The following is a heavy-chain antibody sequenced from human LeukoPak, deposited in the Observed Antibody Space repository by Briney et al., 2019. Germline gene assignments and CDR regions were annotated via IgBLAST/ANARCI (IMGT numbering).Heavy chain of an antibody. CDR2: IYPGDSDT. V-gene: IGHV5-51*01. D-gene: IGHD3-22*01. CDR1: GYSFTSYW. Sequence: GESLKISCKGSGYSFTSYWIGWVRQMPGRGLEWMGIIYPGDSDTRYSPSFQGQVTISADKSISTAYLQWSSLKASDTAMYYCARPYYYDSSGYQYYFDYWGQGTLVTVSS. CDR3: ARPYYYDSSGYQYYFDY. J-gene: IGHJ4*02.